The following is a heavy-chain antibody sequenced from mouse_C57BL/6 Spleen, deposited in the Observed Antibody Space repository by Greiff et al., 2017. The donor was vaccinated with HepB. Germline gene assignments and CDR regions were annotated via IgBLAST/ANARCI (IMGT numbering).Heavy chain of an antibody. Sequence: EVKLVESGGGLVQPGGSMKLSCVASGFTFSYYWMNWVRQSPEKGLEWVAQIRLKSDNYATHYAESVKGRFTISRDDSKSSVYLQMNNLRTKDTGIYYCTRWDGDFDYWGQGTTLTVSS. CDR2: IRLKSDNYAT. J-gene: IGHJ2*01. D-gene: IGHD4-1*01. CDR3: TRWDGDFDY. CDR1: GFTFSYYW. V-gene: IGHV6-3*01.